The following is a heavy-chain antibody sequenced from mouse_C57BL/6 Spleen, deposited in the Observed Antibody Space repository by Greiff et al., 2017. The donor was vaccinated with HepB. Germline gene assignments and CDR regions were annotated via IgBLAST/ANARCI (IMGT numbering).Heavy chain of an antibody. CDR1: GFNIKNTY. CDR3: ASDATVVASYYAMDY. D-gene: IGHD1-1*01. CDR2: IDPANGNT. Sequence: DVKLQESVAELVRPGASVKLSCTASGFNIKNTYMHWVKQRPEQGLEWIGRIDPANGNTKYAPKFQGKATITADTSSNTAYLQLSSLTSEDTAIYYCASDATVVASYYAMDYWGQGTSVTVSS. V-gene: IGHV14-3*01. J-gene: IGHJ4*01.